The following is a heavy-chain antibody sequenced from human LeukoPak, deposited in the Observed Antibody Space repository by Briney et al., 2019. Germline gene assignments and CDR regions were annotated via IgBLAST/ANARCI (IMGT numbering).Heavy chain of an antibody. J-gene: IGHJ3*02. CDR1: GFTFSRFG. D-gene: IGHD3-22*01. CDR3: ARSMTDSSGYCYAFDI. CDR2: IWYDGSNE. V-gene: IGHV3-33*01. Sequence: WGSLRLSCAASGFTFSRFGMHWVRQAPGKGLEWWAVIWYDGSNESYADSVKGRFSISRDNSKNTLYLQMDSLRAEDTAVYYCARSMTDSSGYCYAFDIWGQGTMVTVSS.